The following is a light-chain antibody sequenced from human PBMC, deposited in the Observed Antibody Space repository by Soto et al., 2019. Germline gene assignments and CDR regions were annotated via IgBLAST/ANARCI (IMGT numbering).Light chain of an antibody. CDR2: EVS. Sequence: QSALTQPASVSGSLGQSITISCTGTSSDVGNYNLVSWYQHHPVKAPKLMIYEVSKRPSGVSNRFSASKSDNTASLTIYGLQAEDEADYYCCSYAGDIRWVFGGGTKLTVL. CDR3: CSYAGDIRWV. V-gene: IGLV2-23*02. J-gene: IGLJ3*02. CDR1: SSDVGNYNL.